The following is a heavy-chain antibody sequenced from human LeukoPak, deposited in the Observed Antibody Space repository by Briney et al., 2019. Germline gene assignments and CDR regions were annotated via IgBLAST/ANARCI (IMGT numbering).Heavy chain of an antibody. D-gene: IGHD3-9*01. CDR3: AREETYYDILTGYYV. J-gene: IGHJ4*02. Sequence: SETLSLTCTVSGGSISSYYWSWIRQPAGKGQEWIGRIYTSGSTNYNPSLKSRVTISVDTSKNQFSLKLSSVTAADTAVYYCAREETYYDILTGYYVWGQGTLVTVSS. CDR1: GGSISSYY. V-gene: IGHV4-4*07. CDR2: IYTSGST.